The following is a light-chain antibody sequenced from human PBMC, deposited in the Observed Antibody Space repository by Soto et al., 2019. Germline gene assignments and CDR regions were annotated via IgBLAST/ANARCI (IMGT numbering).Light chain of an antibody. Sequence: IVLTQSPGPRSLSPGEGATLSCRASQSVSSSYLAWYQQRPGQAPRLVIYAASSRATGSPDRFSGGGSGTDFTLTIIILEPEDFAVYYSQQYGSSPMPFGQGTKV. J-gene: IGKJ1*01. CDR1: QSVSSSY. CDR2: AAS. V-gene: IGKV3-20*01. CDR3: QQYGSSPMP.